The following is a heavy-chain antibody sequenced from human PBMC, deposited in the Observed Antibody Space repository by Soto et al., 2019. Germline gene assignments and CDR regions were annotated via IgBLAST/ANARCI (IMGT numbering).Heavy chain of an antibody. Sequence: ASVKVSCKASGYTFTSYGISWVRQAPGQGLEWMGWISAYNGNTNYAQKLQGRVTMTTDTSTSTAYMELRSLRSDDTAVYYCARVGYSYGYIYYGTDVWGQGTTVTVSS. D-gene: IGHD5-18*01. V-gene: IGHV1-18*04. CDR1: GYTFTSYG. CDR3: ARVGYSYGYIYYGTDV. J-gene: IGHJ6*02. CDR2: ISAYNGNT.